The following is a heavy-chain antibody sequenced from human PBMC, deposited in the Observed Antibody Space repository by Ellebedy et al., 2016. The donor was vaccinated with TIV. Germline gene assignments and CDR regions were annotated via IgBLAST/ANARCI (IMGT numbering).Heavy chain of an antibody. CDR1: GFTFSSYS. CDR2: ISSSSSYI. CDR3: ARGDMVRGVKGYYYGMDV. D-gene: IGHD3-10*01. J-gene: IGHJ6*02. V-gene: IGHV3-21*01. Sequence: GGSLRLXXAASGFTFSSYSMNWVRQAPGKGLEWVSSISSSSSYIYYADSVKGRFTISRDNAKNSLYLQMNSLRAEDTAVYYCARGDMVRGVKGYYYGMDVWGQGTTVTVSS.